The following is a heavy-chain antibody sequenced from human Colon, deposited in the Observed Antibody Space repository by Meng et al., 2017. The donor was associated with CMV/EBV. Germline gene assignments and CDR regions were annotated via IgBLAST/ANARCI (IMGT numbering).Heavy chain of an antibody. Sequence: SGPTLVKLTQTLTLTCTFPGVSLTRAGVGVGWIRQPPGKALEWLGVFYWEENTVYSPSLQSRLSFTKGTSENQVILTMTNMDPVDTGTYYCTHRPTAVAFDYWGQGTLVTVSS. J-gene: IGHJ4*01. V-gene: IGHV2-5*02. D-gene: IGHD2-2*01. CDR1: GVSLTRAGVG. CDR3: THRPTAVAFDY. CDR2: FYWEENT.